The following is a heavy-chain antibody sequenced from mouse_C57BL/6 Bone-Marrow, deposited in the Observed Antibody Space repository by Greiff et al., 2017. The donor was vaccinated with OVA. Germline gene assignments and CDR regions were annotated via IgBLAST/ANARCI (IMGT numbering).Heavy chain of an antibody. CDR3: MVVATDWYFDV. J-gene: IGHJ1*03. V-gene: IGHV1-5*01. CDR2: IYPGNSDT. D-gene: IGHD1-1*01. CDR1: GYTFTSYW. Sequence: EVQLQQSGTVLARPGASVKMSCKTSGYTFTSYWMHWVKQRPGQGLEWIGAIYPGNSDTSYNQKFKGKAKLTAVTSASTAYMELSSLTNEYSAVYYCMVVATDWYFDVWGTGTTVTVSS.